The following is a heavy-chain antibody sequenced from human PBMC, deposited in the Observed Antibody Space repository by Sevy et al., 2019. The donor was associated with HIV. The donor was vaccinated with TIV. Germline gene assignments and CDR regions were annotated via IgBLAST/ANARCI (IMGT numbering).Heavy chain of an antibody. J-gene: IGHJ4*02. CDR3: ARGFGYYYDSSGFAVCDY. V-gene: IGHV3-48*02. D-gene: IGHD3-22*01. CDR1: GFTFSSYS. Sequence: GGSLRLSCAASGFTFSSYSMNWVRQAPGKGLEWVSYISSSSSTIYYAHSVKGRFTISRDNAKNSLYLQMNSLRDEDTAVYYCARGFGYYYDSSGFAVCDYWGQGTLVTVSS. CDR2: ISSSSSTI.